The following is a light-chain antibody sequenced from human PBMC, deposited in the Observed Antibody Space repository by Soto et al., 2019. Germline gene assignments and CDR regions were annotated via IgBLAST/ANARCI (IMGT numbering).Light chain of an antibody. V-gene: IGKV3-11*01. J-gene: IGKJ4*01. Sequence: EIVLTQSPATLSLSPGERATLSCRASQSVSSYLAWYQQKPGQAPRLLIYDASNRATGIPARLSGSGAGPDFTLTISSLEPEDFAVDYWQQRSNWPGLTFGGGTKVEIK. CDR3: QQRSNWPGLT. CDR2: DAS. CDR1: QSVSSY.